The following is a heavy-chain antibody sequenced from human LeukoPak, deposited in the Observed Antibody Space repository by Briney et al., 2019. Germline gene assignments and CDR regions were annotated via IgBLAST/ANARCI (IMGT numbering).Heavy chain of an antibody. CDR2: IYYSGST. CDR3: ARVNRGYCSSTSCYIAYSFDY. V-gene: IGHV4-59*01. J-gene: IGHJ4*02. CDR1: GGSISSYY. Sequence: SETLSLTCTVSGGSISSYYWSWLRQPPGKGLEWIGYIYYSGSTNYNPSLKSRVTISVDTSKNQFSLKLSSVTAADTAVYYCARVNRGYCSSTSCYIAYSFDYWGQGTLVTVSS. D-gene: IGHD2-2*02.